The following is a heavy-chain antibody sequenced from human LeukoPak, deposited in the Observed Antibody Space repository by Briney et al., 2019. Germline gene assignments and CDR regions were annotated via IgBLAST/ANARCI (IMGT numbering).Heavy chain of an antibody. D-gene: IGHD3-10*02. CDR1: GFTFHDYA. V-gene: IGHV3-23*01. CDR2: ISGSGTST. CDR3: AELGITMIGGV. Sequence: GGSLRLSCAASGFTFHDYAMHWVRQAPGKGLEWVSGISGSGTSTYYADSVKGRFTISRDNAKNSLYLQMNSLRAEDTAVYYCAELGITMIGGVWGKGTTVTISS. J-gene: IGHJ6*04.